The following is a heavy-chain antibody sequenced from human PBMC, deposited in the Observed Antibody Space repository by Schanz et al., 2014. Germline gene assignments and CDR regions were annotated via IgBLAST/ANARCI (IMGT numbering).Heavy chain of an antibody. CDR1: GGTFSSYS. J-gene: IGHJ3*02. Sequence: QVQLVHSGAEVKKPGSSVKVSCKASGGTFSSYSISWVRQARGQGLEWVGRFIPILDVGNYAQQFQGRVTFTADKSTSTAYMELSSLRYEDTALYSCARGTMPGTFDIWGQGTMVTVSS. D-gene: IGHD2-2*01. CDR3: ARGTMPGTFDI. V-gene: IGHV1-69*02. CDR2: FIPILDVG.